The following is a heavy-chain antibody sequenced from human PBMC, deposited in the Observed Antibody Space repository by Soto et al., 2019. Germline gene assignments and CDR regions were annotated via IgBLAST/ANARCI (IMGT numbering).Heavy chain of an antibody. D-gene: IGHD3-3*01. CDR1: GFTFSNAW. J-gene: IGHJ4*02. CDR3: TTDNLRLRFLEWNPFDY. V-gene: IGHV3-15*07. Sequence: GGSLRLSCAASGFTFSNAWMNWVRQAPGKGLEWVGRIKSKTDGRTTDYAAPVKGRFTITRDDSKNTLYLQMNSLKTEDTAVYYCTTDNLRLRFLEWNPFDYWGQGTLVTVSS. CDR2: IKSKTDGRTT.